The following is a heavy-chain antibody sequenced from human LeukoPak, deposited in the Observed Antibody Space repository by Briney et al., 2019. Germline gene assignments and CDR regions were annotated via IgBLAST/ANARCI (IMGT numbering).Heavy chain of an antibody. CDR2: ISGSGGSR. CDR1: GFTFGSYA. V-gene: IGHV3-23*01. J-gene: IGHJ4*02. Sequence: GGSLRLSCAASGFTFGSYAMSWVRQAPGKGLEWVSGISGSGGSRNYADSVKGRFTISRDNSKNTLYLQMNSLRAEDTAVYYCAKGLSGGIVVVVAAFYWGQGTLVTVSS. CDR3: AKGLSGGIVVVVAAFY. D-gene: IGHD2-15*01.